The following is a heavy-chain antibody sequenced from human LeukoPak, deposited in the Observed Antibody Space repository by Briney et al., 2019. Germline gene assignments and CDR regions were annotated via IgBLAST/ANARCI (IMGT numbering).Heavy chain of an antibody. CDR2: IYYSGST. CDR3: ARKKELKVLRYFDWLPDDAFDI. CDR1: GGSINSYY. J-gene: IGHJ3*02. V-gene: IGHV4-59*01. Sequence: PSETLSLTCTVSGGSINSYYWSWIRQPPGKGLEWIGYIYYSGSTNYNPSLKGRVTISVDTSKNQFSLKLSSVTAADTAVYYCARKKELKVLRYFDWLPDDAFDIWGQGTMVTVSS. D-gene: IGHD3-9*01.